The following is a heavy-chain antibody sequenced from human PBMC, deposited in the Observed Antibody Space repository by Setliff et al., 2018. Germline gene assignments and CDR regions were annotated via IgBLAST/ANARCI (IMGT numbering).Heavy chain of an antibody. V-gene: IGHV3-21*01. Sequence: GGSLRLSCAASRFTFRTFSMHWVRQAPGKGLEWVSSISPDSIYIYYAEWEKGRFTISRDNAQNSLYLQMNSLGADDTAVYYCARSPANGGHDAFDIWGQGTMVTVSS. CDR3: ARSPANGGHDAFDI. J-gene: IGHJ3*02. CDR2: ISPDSIYI. D-gene: IGHD6-25*01. CDR1: RFTFRTFS.